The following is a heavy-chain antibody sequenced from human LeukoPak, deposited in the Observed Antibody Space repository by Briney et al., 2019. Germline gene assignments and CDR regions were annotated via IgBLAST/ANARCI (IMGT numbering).Heavy chain of an antibody. Sequence: GGSLRLSCAASGFTFSGSAMSWVRQAPGKGLEWVSVIYSGGSTYYADSVKGRFTISRDNSKNTLYLQMNSLRAEDTAVYYCARDGGIAAAGTFDYWGQGTLVTVSS. CDR1: GFTFSGSA. V-gene: IGHV3-66*01. CDR2: IYSGGST. J-gene: IGHJ4*02. D-gene: IGHD6-13*01. CDR3: ARDGGIAAAGTFDY.